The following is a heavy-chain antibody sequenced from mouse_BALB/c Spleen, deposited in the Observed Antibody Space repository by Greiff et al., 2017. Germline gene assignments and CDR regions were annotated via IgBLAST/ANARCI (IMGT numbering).Heavy chain of an antibody. V-gene: IGHV14-3*02. CDR3: GYGNPFAY. J-gene: IGHJ3*01. CDR2: IDPANGNT. Sequence: VQLQQSGAELVKPGASVKLSCTASGFNFKDTYMHWVKQRPEQGLEWIGRIDPANGNTKYDPKFQGKATTTADTSSNTAYLQLSSLTSEDTAVYYCGYGNPFAYWGQGTLVTVSA. D-gene: IGHD2-1*01. CDR1: GFNFKDTY.